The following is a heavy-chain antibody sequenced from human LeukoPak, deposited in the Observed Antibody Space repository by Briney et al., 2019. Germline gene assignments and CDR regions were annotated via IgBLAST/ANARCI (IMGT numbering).Heavy chain of an antibody. V-gene: IGHV4-4*02. J-gene: IGHJ4*02. CDR2: ISLSGLT. Sequence: SETLSLTCGVSGGSISNTNWWRWVRQPPGQGLEWIGEISLSGLTNYNPSLKSRVTVSLDKPKNHLSLNLTSVTAADTAVYYCSRENGAFSPFGYWGQGTLVTVPS. CDR3: SRENGAFSPFGY. D-gene: IGHD2-8*01. CDR1: GGSISNTNW.